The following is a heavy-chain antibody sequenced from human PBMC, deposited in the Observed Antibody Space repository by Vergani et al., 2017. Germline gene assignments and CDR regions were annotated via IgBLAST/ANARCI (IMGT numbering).Heavy chain of an antibody. CDR2: ISKDGTHD. CDR1: GFGFKNFA. V-gene: IGHV3-30*03. CDR3: ARGESGYGRLGL. J-gene: IGHJ4*02. D-gene: IGHD5-12*01. Sequence: QVSLVESGGGVVQPGRSLTLTCSASGFGFKNFAMHWVRQAPGKGLEWVATISKDGTHDYYEPSVRGRFAVSRDYAKKSVFLQMNNVGAEDTAVYYCARGESGYGRLGLWGQGTQVTVSS.